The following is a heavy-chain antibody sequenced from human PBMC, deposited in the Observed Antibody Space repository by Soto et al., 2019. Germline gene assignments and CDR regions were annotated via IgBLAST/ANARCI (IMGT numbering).Heavy chain of an antibody. Sequence: ASVKVSCKASGYTFTSYAMHWVRQAPGQRLEWMGWINAGNGNTKYSQKFQGRVTITRDTSASTAYMELSSLRSEDTAVYYCARDWPQEQQLAQWGQGTLVTVSS. CDR3: ARDWPQEQQLAQ. D-gene: IGHD6-13*01. CDR1: GYTFTSYA. CDR2: INAGNGNT. V-gene: IGHV1-3*01. J-gene: IGHJ4*02.